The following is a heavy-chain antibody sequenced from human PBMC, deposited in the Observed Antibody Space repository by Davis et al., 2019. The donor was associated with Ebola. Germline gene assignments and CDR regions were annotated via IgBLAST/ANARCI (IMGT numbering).Heavy chain of an antibody. CDR2: IIPIFGTA. CDR3: ARDEGDITGTWFDP. Sequence: SVKVSCKASGGTFSSYAISWVRQAPGQGLEWMGGIIPIFGTANYAQKFQGRVTITADKSTSTAYMELSSLRSEDTAVYYCARDEGDITGTWFDPWGQGTLVTVSS. V-gene: IGHV1-69*06. CDR1: GGTFSSYA. J-gene: IGHJ5*02. D-gene: IGHD1-20*01.